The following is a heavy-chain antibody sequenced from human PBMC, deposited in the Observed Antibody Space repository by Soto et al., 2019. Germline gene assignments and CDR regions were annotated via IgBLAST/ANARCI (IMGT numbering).Heavy chain of an antibody. CDR3: ARQGGYCSGGSCYGYWFDP. J-gene: IGHJ5*02. V-gene: IGHV5-10-1*01. D-gene: IGHD2-15*01. CDR1: VYSFTSYW. CDR2: IDPSDSYT. Sequence: PGESLKISCKGSVYSFTSYWISWVRQMPGKGLEWMGRIDPSDSYTNYSPSFQGHVTISADKSISTAYLQWSSLKASDTAMYYCARQGGYCSGGSCYGYWFDPWGQGTLVTVSS.